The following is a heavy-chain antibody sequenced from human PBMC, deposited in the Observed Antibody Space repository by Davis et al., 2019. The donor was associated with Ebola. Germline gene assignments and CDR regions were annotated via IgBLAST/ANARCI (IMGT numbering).Heavy chain of an antibody. CDR2: VDHSGNT. V-gene: IGHV4-34*01. D-gene: IGHD3-10*01. CDR1: GGTFSDYY. J-gene: IGHJ3*02. CDR3: ARHAYYRGAFDI. Sequence: SETLSLTCAVYGGTFSDYYWTWIRQPLGKGLEWIGEVDHSGNTNYNPSFKSRVIVSEDASKNQFSLKLSSVTAADTAVYYCARHAYYRGAFDIWGQGTMVTVSS.